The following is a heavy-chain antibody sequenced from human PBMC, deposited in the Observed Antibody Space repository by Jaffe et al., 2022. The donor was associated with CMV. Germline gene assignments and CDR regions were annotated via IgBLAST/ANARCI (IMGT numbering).Heavy chain of an antibody. J-gene: IGHJ4*02. CDR1: GGSISSSSYY. CDR2: IYYSGST. Sequence: QLQLQESGPGLVKPSETLSLTCTVSGGSISSSSYYWGWIRQPPGKGLEWIGSIYYSGSTYYNPSLKSRVTISVDTSKNQFSLKLSSVTAADTAVYYCARVRIQLWFVDYWGQGTLVTVSS. V-gene: IGHV4-39*01. CDR3: ARVRIQLWFVDY. D-gene: IGHD5-18*01.